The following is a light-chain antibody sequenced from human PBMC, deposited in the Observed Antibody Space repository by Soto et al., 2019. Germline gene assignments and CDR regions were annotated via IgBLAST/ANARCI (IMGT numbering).Light chain of an antibody. Sequence: EIVLTQSPGTLSFSPGERATLSCRASQSVSSSYLAWYQQKPGQAPRLLIYGASSRATGIPDRFSGSGSGTDFTLTISRLEPEDFAVYYCKQYGRSPLTTFGQGPRPEXK. V-gene: IGKV3-20*01. CDR1: QSVSSSY. J-gene: IGKJ5*01. CDR2: GAS. CDR3: KQYGRSPLTT.